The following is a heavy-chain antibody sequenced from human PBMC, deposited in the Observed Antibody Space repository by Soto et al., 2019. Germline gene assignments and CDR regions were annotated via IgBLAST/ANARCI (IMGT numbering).Heavy chain of an antibody. CDR2: MNPDSGAT. J-gene: IGHJ6*02. Sequence: QVQLVQSGAEVKNPGASVKISCKASGYTFTDYYILWVRQAPGQGLEWMAWMNPDSGATRSAQKFQGWITMTRDTSTSTAYMELSRLTPDDTAVYYCARDRKGTPITTSGLYGLDVWGQGTTVTVSS. D-gene: IGHD1-1*01. CDR1: GYTFTDYY. CDR3: ARDRKGTPITTSGLYGLDV. V-gene: IGHV1-2*04.